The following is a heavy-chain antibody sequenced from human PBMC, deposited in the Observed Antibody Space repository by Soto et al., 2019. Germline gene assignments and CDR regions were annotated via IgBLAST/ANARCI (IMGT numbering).Heavy chain of an antibody. CDR3: ARGWRFDP. D-gene: IGHD1-1*01. CDR2: TNHSGTT. V-gene: IGHV4-34*01. CDR1: GGSFTAYQ. J-gene: IGHJ5*02. Sequence: SETLSLTCGVYGGSFTAYQWNWIRQSPGQGLEWIGETNHSGTTKYNPSLASRIHLSVDTSKKQFSLKMFSVTAADTAIYYCARGWRFDPWGQATQVTVS.